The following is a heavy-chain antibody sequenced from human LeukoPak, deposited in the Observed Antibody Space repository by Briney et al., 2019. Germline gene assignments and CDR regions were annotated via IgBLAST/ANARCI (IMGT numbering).Heavy chain of an antibody. CDR2: ISSSSSYI. D-gene: IGHD3-9*01. Sequence: GGSLRLSCAASGFTFSSYSMNWVRQAPGKGLEWVSSISSSSSYIYYADSVKGRFTISRDNAKNSLYLQMNSLRAEDTAVYYCAREQDDILTGYHEFDYWGQGTLVTVSS. CDR3: AREQDDILTGYHEFDY. J-gene: IGHJ4*02. V-gene: IGHV3-21*01. CDR1: GFTFSSYS.